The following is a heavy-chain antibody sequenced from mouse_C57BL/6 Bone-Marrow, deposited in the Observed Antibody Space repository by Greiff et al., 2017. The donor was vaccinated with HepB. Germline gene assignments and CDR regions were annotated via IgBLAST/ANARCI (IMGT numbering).Heavy chain of an antibody. D-gene: IGHD2-4*01. CDR2: IDPENGDT. CDR3: TTYYYDYDAFAY. V-gene: IGHV14-4*01. Sequence: VQLKESGAELVRPGASVKLSCTASGFNIKDDYMHWVKQRPEQALEWIGWIDPENGDTEYASKFQGKATITADTSSNTAYLQLSSLTSEDTAVYYCTTYYYDYDAFAYWGQGTLVTVSA. J-gene: IGHJ3*01. CDR1: GFNIKDDY.